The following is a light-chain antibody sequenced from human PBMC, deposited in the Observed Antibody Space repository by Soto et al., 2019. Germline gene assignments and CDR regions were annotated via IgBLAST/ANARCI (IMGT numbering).Light chain of an antibody. Sequence: ETVLTQSPVTLSLSPGERATLSCRASQSINSFLAWYQQRPGQSPRLLIFDASYRPIGIPARFSGSGSGTDFTLTISNLEPEDAGIYYCQQRRNWLLSFGGGTKVEIK. CDR1: QSINSF. CDR2: DAS. CDR3: QQRRNWLLS. J-gene: IGKJ4*01. V-gene: IGKV3-11*01.